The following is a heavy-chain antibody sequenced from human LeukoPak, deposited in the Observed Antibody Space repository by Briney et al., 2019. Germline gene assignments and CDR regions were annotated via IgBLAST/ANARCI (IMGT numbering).Heavy chain of an antibody. V-gene: IGHV3-11*01. D-gene: IGHD3-9*01. Sequence: GGSLGLSCAASGFTFSDYYMSWIRQAPGKGLEWVSYISSSGSTIYYADSVKGRFTISRDNAKNSLYLQMNSLRAEDTAVYYCARSGGYYDILTGYYSSNWFDPWGQGTLVTVSS. CDR1: GFTFSDYY. CDR3: ARSGGYYDILTGYYSSNWFDP. J-gene: IGHJ5*02. CDR2: ISSSGSTI.